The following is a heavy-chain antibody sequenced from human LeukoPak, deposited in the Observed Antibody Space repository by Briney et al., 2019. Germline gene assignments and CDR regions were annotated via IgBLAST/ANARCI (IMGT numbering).Heavy chain of an antibody. CDR2: IYYSGST. Sequence: SETLSLTCTVSGGSISSYYWSWIRQPPGKGLEWIGYIYYSGSTNYNPSLKSRVTISVDTSKNQFPLKLSSVTAADTAVYYCARGLIGYCSGGSCYRGYFDYWGQGTLVTVSS. J-gene: IGHJ4*02. D-gene: IGHD2-15*01. CDR1: GGSISSYY. V-gene: IGHV4-59*01. CDR3: ARGLIGYCSGGSCYRGYFDY.